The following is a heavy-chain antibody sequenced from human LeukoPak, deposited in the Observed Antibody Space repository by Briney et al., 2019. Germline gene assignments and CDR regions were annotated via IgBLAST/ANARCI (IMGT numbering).Heavy chain of an antibody. CDR2: IYYSGST. Sequence: KPSETLSLTCTVSGGSISSSGYYWGWIRQPPGKGLEWIGSIYYSGSTYYNPSLKSRVAISVDTSKNQFSLKLSSVTAADTAVYYCARETAGAGYYMDVWGKGTTVTVSS. D-gene: IGHD6-13*01. CDR1: GGSISSSGYY. CDR3: ARETAGAGYYMDV. J-gene: IGHJ6*03. V-gene: IGHV4-39*01.